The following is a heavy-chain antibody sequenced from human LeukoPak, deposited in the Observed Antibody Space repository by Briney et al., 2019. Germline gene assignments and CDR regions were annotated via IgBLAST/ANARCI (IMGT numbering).Heavy chain of an antibody. CDR1: GFTFSSYG. Sequence: PGGSLRLSCAASGFTFSSYGMHWVRQAPGKGLEWVAVIWYDGNNKYYADSVKGRLTISRDNSKNTLYLQMNSLRAEDTAVYYCAKDRHGSGNHGMDVWGQGTTVTVSS. V-gene: IGHV3-30*02. CDR3: AKDRHGSGNHGMDV. CDR2: IWYDGNNK. J-gene: IGHJ6*02. D-gene: IGHD3-10*01.